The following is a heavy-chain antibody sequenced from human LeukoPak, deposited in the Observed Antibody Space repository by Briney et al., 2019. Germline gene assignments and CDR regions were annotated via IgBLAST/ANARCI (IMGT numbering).Heavy chain of an antibody. J-gene: IGHJ6*02. CDR2: IYPGDSDT. Sequence: PGESLKISCKGSGYSFTNYWIAWVRQMPGKGLEWMGIIYPGDSDTRYSPSFQGQVTISADKSHSTAYVQWSSLKASDTAMYYCARRQTSCSGGSCYSGGMDVWGQGTTVTVSS. CDR1: GYSFTNYW. D-gene: IGHD2-15*01. V-gene: IGHV5-51*01. CDR3: ARRQTSCSGGSCYSGGMDV.